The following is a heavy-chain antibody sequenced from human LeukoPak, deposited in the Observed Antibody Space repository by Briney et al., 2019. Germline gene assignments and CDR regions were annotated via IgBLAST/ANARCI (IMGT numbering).Heavy chain of an antibody. D-gene: IGHD4/OR15-4a*01. Sequence: GESLKISCQASGYSFTTYWIAWVRQAPGKGLEWVSYISSSGSTIYYADSLKGRFTISRDNAKNSLYLQMNSLRAEDTAVYYCARDTLGEGEDANYAVYYFDYWGQGTPVTVSS. CDR2: ISSSGSTI. J-gene: IGHJ4*02. V-gene: IGHV3-48*04. CDR1: GYSFTTYW. CDR3: ARDTLGEGEDANYAVYYFDY.